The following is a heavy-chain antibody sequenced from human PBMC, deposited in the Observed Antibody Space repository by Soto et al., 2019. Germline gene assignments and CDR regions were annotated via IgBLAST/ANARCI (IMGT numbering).Heavy chain of an antibody. CDR2: ISYSGLS. CDR1: GGSSSSGGYY. V-gene: IGHV4-61*08. CDR3: ATSNTTCPGCYS. Sequence: SETLSLTCTVSGGSSSSGGYYWSWIRQHPGKGLEWIGYISYSGLSYYNPSLQSRVTMSVETSKNQFSLNLTSVTAADTAIYYCATSNTTCPGCYSWGQGTLVTVSS. J-gene: IGHJ5*02. D-gene: IGHD1-26*01.